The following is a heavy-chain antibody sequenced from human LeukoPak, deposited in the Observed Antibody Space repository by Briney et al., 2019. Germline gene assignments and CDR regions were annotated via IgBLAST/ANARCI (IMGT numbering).Heavy chain of an antibody. D-gene: IGHD5-24*01. CDR1: GFSLSTSGEA. V-gene: IGHV2-5*02. CDR2: IYWDDDN. J-gene: IGHJ4*02. CDR3: AHSRGYRQFDS. Sequence: SGPTLLNPPQTLTLTCTFSGFSLSTSGEAVGWIRQPPGKALEWLALIYWDDDNRYSPSLKSRLTITKDTSKNQVLLTMTNMDPVDTGTYYCAHSRGYRQFDSWGQGTPVTVSS.